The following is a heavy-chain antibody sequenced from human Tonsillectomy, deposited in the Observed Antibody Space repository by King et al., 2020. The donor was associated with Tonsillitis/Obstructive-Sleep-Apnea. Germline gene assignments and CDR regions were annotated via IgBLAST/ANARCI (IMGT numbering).Heavy chain of an antibody. CDR3: ARDGGSTSSYAFDI. D-gene: IGHD2-2*01. Sequence: VQLVESGGGVVQPGRSLRLSCAASGFTFSTYAMHWVRQAPGKGLEWVAVISYDGSNKFYADSVKGRFTISRDNSKNTLYLQMNSLRAEDTAVYYCARDGGSTSSYAFDIWGQGTMVTVSS. J-gene: IGHJ3*02. CDR2: ISYDGSNK. V-gene: IGHV3-30*04. CDR1: GFTFSTYA.